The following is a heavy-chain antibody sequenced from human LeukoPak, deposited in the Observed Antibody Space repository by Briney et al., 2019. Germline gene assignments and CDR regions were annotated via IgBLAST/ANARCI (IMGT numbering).Heavy chain of an antibody. CDR3: ARGLRTGPAFDP. CDR2: MNPNSGNT. V-gene: IGHV1-8*03. Sequence: ASVKVSCKASGGTFTSYDINWVRQATGQGLEWMGWMNPNSGNTGYAQKFQGRVTITRNTSISTAYMELSSLRSEDTAVYYCARGLRTGPAFDPWGQGTLVTVSS. J-gene: IGHJ5*02. CDR1: GGTFTSYD. D-gene: IGHD4-17*01.